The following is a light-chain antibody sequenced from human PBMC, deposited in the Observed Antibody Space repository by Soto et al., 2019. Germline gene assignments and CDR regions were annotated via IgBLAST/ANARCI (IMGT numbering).Light chain of an antibody. CDR1: RSIGTW. CDR3: QYYNAFSGT. Sequence: DIQMTQSPSTLSASVGDRVTITCRASRSIGTWLAWYQQRSWKAPKLLVYGFSSLETGVPSRFSGSGSGTEFSHTISSLQPDDFATYDCQYYNAFSGTSCQGTKV. CDR2: GFS. V-gene: IGKV1-5*01. J-gene: IGKJ1*01.